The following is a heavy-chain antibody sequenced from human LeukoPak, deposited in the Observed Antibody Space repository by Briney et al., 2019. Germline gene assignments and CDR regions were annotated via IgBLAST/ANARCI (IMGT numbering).Heavy chain of an antibody. D-gene: IGHD3-9*01. CDR1: GFTFSSYW. CDR3: ARAQGTYYDILTGYVAQFDY. V-gene: IGHV3-7*03. J-gene: IGHJ4*02. Sequence: PGGSLRLSCAASGFTFSSYWMSWVRQAPGKGLEWVANIKEDGSDKYYVDSVKGRFTISRDNAKNSLYLQMNSLRAEDTAVYYCARAQGTYYDILTGYVAQFDYWGQGTLVTVSS. CDR2: IKEDGSDK.